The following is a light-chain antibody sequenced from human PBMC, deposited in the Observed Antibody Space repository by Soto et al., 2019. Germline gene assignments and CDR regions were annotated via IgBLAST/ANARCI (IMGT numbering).Light chain of an antibody. CDR1: SSDVGGYNY. Sequence: SALTQPRSVSGSPGQSVTISCTGTSSDVGGYNYVSWYQQHPGKAPKLMIYDVSKRPSGVPDRFSGSKSGNTASLTISGLQAEDEADYYCCSYAGSYTLYVFGTG. CDR3: CSYAGSYTLYV. J-gene: IGLJ1*01. V-gene: IGLV2-11*01. CDR2: DVS.